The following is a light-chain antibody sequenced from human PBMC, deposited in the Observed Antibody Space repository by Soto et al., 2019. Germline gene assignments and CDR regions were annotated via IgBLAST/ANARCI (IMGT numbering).Light chain of an antibody. J-gene: IGLJ3*02. CDR3: MPFLGRGAWV. V-gene: IGLV8-61*01. Sequence: QAVVTQEPSFSVSPGGTVTLTCGLSSGSVSTSYYPSWYQQTPGLPPRTLIYTTDTRSSGVPDRFSGSILGNKAALTITGAQAVDESHYYCMPFLGRGAWVFGGGTKLTVL. CDR2: TTD. CDR1: SGSVSTSYY.